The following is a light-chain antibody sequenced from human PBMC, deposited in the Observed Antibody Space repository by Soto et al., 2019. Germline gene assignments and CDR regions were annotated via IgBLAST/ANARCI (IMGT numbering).Light chain of an antibody. CDR3: HQRISWPIP. V-gene: IGKV3-11*01. CDR1: RSVSSY. J-gene: IGKJ5*01. Sequence: EVALTLSQVTLSLXPREXATLXXRATRSVSSYLAWYQQKPGQAPRLLIYDGGGRATDSPATFSSSRSGTDFTLTTSSLVAADFAVYYFHQRISWPIPFGQRTLMEI. CDR2: DGG.